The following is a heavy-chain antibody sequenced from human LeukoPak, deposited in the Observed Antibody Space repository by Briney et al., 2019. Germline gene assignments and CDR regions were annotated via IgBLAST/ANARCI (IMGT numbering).Heavy chain of an antibody. D-gene: IGHD1-26*01. CDR1: GFSLTTTGVGSTGVG. CDR2: IYWNDGK. J-gene: IGHJ5*02. V-gene: IGHV2-5*01. CDR3: AHDRMGIGFDP. Sequence: SGPTLVKPTQTLXLTCTFSGFSLTTTGVGSTGVGVTWVRQPPGKALEWLALIYWNDGKHYNPSLKTRLTITKDTSENQVILTMTNMDPVDTATYYCAHDRMGIGFDPWGQGTLVTVSS.